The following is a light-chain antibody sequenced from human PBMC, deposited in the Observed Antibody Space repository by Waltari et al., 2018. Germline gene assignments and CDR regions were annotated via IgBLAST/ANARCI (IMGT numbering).Light chain of an antibody. Sequence: ETMMTQSPATLSVSPGETATLSCRASQSIGSNLAWYQQRPGQAPRLLIYGASTRATGVPARFSGSESGTEFTLTINNLQSEDFAVYHCQQYNNWPPWTFGQGTKVEIK. V-gene: IGKV3-15*01. CDR1: QSIGSN. CDR3: QQYNNWPPWT. J-gene: IGKJ1*01. CDR2: GAS.